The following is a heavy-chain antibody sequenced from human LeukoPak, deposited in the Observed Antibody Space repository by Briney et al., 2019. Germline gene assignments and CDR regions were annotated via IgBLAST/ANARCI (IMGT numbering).Heavy chain of an antibody. CDR3: TRGRGAYGWFDP. Sequence: GGSLRLSCAASGFTVSSFWMHWVRKAPGKGLVWVSRVSSDGSNTYYADSVKGRFTISRDTAMNTLYLHMHSLREEDTADYYCTRGRGAYGWFDPWGQGTQVTVSS. V-gene: IGHV3-74*01. CDR1: GFTVSSFW. D-gene: IGHD3-10*01. J-gene: IGHJ5*02. CDR2: VSSDGSNT.